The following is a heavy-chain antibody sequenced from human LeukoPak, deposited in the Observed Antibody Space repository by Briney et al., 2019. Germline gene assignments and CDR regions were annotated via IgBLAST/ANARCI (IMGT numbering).Heavy chain of an antibody. CDR3: ARQGYYYYYMDV. CDR2: TNPNSGNT. Sequence: GASVKVSCKASGYTFTSYDINEVRQATGQGLEWMGWTNPNSGNTGYAQHVQGRVTLTRNTSISTAYMELSSLQSGDTAVNNCARQGYYYYYMDVWGKGTTVTISS. V-gene: IGHV1-8*01. J-gene: IGHJ6*03. CDR1: GYTFTSYD.